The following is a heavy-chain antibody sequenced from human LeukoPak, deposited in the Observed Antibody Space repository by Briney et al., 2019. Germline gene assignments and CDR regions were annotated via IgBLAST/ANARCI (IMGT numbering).Heavy chain of an antibody. D-gene: IGHD3-9*01. J-gene: IGHJ6*02. CDR2: INHSGST. CDR1: GGSFSGYY. Sequence: TSETLSLTCAVYGGSFSGYYWSWIRQPPGKGLEWIGEINHSGSTNYNPSLKSRVTISVDTSKNQFSLKLSSVTAADTAVYYCARALRYFDWLRGRYGMDVWGQGTTVTVSS. V-gene: IGHV4-34*01. CDR3: ARALRYFDWLRGRYGMDV.